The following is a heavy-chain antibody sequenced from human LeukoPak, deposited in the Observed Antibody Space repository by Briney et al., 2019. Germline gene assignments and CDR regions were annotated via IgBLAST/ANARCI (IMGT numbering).Heavy chain of an antibody. CDR1: GDAITSDKYY. V-gene: IGHV4-39*07. CDR2: IHHSGST. J-gene: IGHJ5*02. D-gene: IGHD6-13*01. Sequence: SETLSLTCTVSGDAITSDKYYWGWIRQPPGKGLEWIGNIHHSGSTYYNPSLKSRVTISVDTSKNQFSLKLSSVTAADTAVYYCASSDSSWYNWFDPWGQGTLVTVSS. CDR3: ASSDSSWYNWFDP.